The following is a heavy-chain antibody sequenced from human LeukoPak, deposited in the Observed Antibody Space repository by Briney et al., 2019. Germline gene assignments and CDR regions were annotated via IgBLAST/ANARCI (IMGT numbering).Heavy chain of an antibody. V-gene: IGHV3-48*01. CDR2: ISSSSSTM. Sequence: GGSLRLSCAASGFTFSSYSMNWVRQAQGRGLEWVSYISSSSSTMYYADSVKGRFTISRDNAKNSLYLQMNSLRAEDTAVYYCARVLYSSGWYGDHYWGQGTLVTVSS. CDR3: ARVLYSSGWYGDHY. D-gene: IGHD6-19*01. J-gene: IGHJ4*02. CDR1: GFTFSSYS.